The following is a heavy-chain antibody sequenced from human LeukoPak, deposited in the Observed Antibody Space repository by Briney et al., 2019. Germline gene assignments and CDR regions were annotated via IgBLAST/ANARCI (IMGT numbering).Heavy chain of an antibody. CDR3: ARDIAVAAFDP. D-gene: IGHD6-19*01. CDR2: ISSSSSYI. Sequence: PGGSLRLSCAASGFTFSSYAMSWVRQAPGKGLEWVSSISSSSSYIYYADSVKGRFTISRDNAKNSLYLQMNSLRAEDTAVYYCARDIAVAAFDPWGQGTLVTVSS. CDR1: GFTFSSYA. V-gene: IGHV3-21*01. J-gene: IGHJ5*02.